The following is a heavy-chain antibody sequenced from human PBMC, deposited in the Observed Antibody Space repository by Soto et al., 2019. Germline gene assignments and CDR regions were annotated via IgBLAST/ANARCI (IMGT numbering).Heavy chain of an antibody. V-gene: IGHV3-23*01. CDR2: ISGSGGST. D-gene: IGHD3-22*01. CDR3: ANYQGRSGYYYMVWGEVLGPFDY. J-gene: IGHJ4*02. Sequence: GGSLILSCAAAGCTFSSYSMSWVRQDPGKGLEWVSAISGSGGSTYYADSVKGRFTISRDNSKNTLYLQMNSLRAEDTAVYYCANYQGRSGYYYMVWGEVLGPFDYWGQGTLVTVSS. CDR1: GCTFSSYS.